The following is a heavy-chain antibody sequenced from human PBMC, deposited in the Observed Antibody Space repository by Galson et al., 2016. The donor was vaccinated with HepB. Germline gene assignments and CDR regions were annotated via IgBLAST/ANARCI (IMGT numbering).Heavy chain of an antibody. CDR3: ARRPDVPTAPYSL. CDR1: GGSISSSTYY. Sequence: SETLSLTCTVSGGSISSSTYYWAWIRQPPGTGLEWIASIHYSGTTYYNPSLKSRLTISLDTSKSLFSLNLSSVTAADTAVYYCARRPDVPTAPYSLWGQGTLVTVSS. D-gene: IGHD5-18*01. V-gene: IGHV4-39*01. J-gene: IGHJ4*02. CDR2: IHYSGTT.